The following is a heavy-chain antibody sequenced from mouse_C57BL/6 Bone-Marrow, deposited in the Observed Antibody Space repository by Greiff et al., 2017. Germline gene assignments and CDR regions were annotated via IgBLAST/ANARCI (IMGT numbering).Heavy chain of an antibody. CDR1: GYAFTNYL. J-gene: IGHJ3*01. Sequence: QVQLQQSGAELVRPGTSVKVSCKASGYAFTNYLIEWVKQRPGQGLEWIGVINPGSGGTNYNEKFKGKATLTADKSSSTAYMQLSSLTSEDAAVXFCARCPWFAYWGQGTLVTVSA. V-gene: IGHV1-54*01. CDR3: ARCPWFAY. CDR2: INPGSGGT.